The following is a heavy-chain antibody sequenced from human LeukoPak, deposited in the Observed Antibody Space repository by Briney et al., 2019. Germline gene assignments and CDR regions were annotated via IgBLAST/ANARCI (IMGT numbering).Heavy chain of an antibody. CDR2: MNPNSGNT. CDR1: GYTLTELS. J-gene: IGHJ3*02. CDR3: ARLTGGDAFDI. V-gene: IGHV1-8*01. Sequence: ASVKVSCKVSGYTLTELSMHWVRQAPGKGLEWMGWMNPNSGNTGYAQKFQGRVTMTRNTSISTAYMELSSLRSEDTAVYYCARLTGGDAFDIWGQGTMVTVSS. D-gene: IGHD7-27*01.